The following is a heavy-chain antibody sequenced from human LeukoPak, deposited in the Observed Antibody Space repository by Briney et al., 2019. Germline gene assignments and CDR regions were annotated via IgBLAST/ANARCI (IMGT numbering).Heavy chain of an antibody. CDR3: ARISGNYYSWFDP. V-gene: IGHV4-39*01. Sequence: SETLSLTCTVSGGSISSGPYYWGWIRQPPGKGLEWIGSIYYSGSTYYNPSLKSRVTISVDTSKNQFSLKLSSVTAADTAGYYCARISGNYYSWFDPWGQGTLVTVSS. CDR2: IYYSGST. J-gene: IGHJ5*02. CDR1: GGSISSGPYY. D-gene: IGHD1-26*01.